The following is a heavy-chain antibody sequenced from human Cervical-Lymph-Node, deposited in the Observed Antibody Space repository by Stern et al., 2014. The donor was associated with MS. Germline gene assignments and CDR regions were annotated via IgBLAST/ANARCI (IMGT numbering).Heavy chain of an antibody. J-gene: IGHJ6*02. CDR1: GYSFTTYY. CDR3: ARDKYTSDQYGMDV. V-gene: IGHV1-46*01. Sequence: QLVQSGAEVKKPGASVKVSCKASGYSFTTYYMHWVRQAPGQGLEWMGMINPSGGSPRYAQKFRGRVAMTTDTSTSTVYMELSSLTSEDTAVYYCARDKYTSDQYGMDVWGQGTAVTVSS. CDR2: INPSGGSP. D-gene: IGHD6-25*01.